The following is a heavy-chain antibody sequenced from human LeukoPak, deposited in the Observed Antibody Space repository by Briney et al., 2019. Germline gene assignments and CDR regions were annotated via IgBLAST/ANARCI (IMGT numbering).Heavy chain of an antibody. D-gene: IGHD3-10*01. V-gene: IGHV4-34*01. CDR1: GGSFSGYY. CDR3: ARFLWFGGTNVFDY. CDR2: INHSGST. J-gene: IGHJ4*02. Sequence: SETLSLTCAVYGGSFSGYYWSWIRQPPGKGLDWIGEINHSGSTNYNPSLKSRVTISVDTSKNQFSLKLSSVTAADTAAYYCARFLWFGGTNVFDYWGQGTLVTVSS.